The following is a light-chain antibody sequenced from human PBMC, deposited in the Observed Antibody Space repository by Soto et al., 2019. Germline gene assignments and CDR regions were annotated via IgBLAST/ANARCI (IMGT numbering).Light chain of an antibody. CDR3: QERSKWPLST. Sequence: EIVMTQSPATLSVSPGERASLSCRASQSVGSKLIWYQHKPGQPPRLLIYGASARATGIPARFSGSGSGTEFNLTISSLQPEDSAIYYCQERSKWPLSTFGQGTKLEIK. J-gene: IGKJ2*01. CDR1: QSVGSK. V-gene: IGKV3-15*01. CDR2: GAS.